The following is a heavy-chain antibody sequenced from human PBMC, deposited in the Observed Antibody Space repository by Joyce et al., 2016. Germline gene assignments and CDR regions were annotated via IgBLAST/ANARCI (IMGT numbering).Heavy chain of an antibody. CDR3: VREPHYGDYPPDY. CDR2: IGHTGNA. J-gene: IGHJ4*02. V-gene: IGHV4-38-2*02. D-gene: IGHD4-17*01. CDR1: SISISAGSY. Sequence: QVQLQESGPGLVKASETLSLTCAVSSISISAGSYWGWVRQSPEKGLEWIGAIGHTGNAWYNSSLKSRVTMSLDTSKNQFSLRLRSVTAADTAMYYCVREPHYGDYPPDYWGQGTLVTVSS.